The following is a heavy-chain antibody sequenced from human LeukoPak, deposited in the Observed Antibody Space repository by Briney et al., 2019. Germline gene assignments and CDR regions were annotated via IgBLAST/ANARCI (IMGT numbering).Heavy chain of an antibody. V-gene: IGHV4-4*07. D-gene: IGHD3-22*01. J-gene: IGHJ5*02. CDR2: IYTSGST. Sequence: PSETLSLTCTVSGGSISSYYWSWIRQPPGKGLEWIGRIYTSGSTNYNPSLTSRVTMSVDTSKTQFSLNLSSVTCPGTAVYYGARVVKEVYYYVSSVWSDPGGKGTLVTVSS. CDR3: ARVVKEVYYYVSSVWSDP. CDR1: GGSISSYY.